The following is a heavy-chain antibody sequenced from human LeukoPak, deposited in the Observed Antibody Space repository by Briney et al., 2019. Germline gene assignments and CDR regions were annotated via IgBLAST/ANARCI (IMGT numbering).Heavy chain of an antibody. V-gene: IGHV3-23*01. CDR1: GFTFSDYA. CDR2: IGGSGFGT. D-gene: IGHD2-15*01. J-gene: IGHJ3*02. CDR3: ATDRDGGTFRDAFDI. Sequence: GGSLRLSCAGSGFTFSDYAMSWVRQAPGKGLEWVAAIGGSGFGTLYADSVKGRFTISRDNSKNTLYLQMNSLRAEDTAVYYCATDRDGGTFRDAFDIWGQGTMVTVSS.